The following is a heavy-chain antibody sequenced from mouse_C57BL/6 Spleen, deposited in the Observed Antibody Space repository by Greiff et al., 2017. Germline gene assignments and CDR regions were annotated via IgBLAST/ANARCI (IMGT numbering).Heavy chain of an antibody. CDR3: GPYYYGSSPRDY. D-gene: IGHD1-1*01. J-gene: IGHJ4*01. Sequence: QVQLQQPGAELVRPGTSVKLSCKASGYTFTSYWMHWVKQRPGQGLEWIGVIDPSDSYTNYNQKFKGKATLTVDTSSSTAYMQLSSLTSEDSAVYYCGPYYYGSSPRDYWGQGTSVTVSS. V-gene: IGHV1-59*01. CDR1: GYTFTSYW. CDR2: IDPSDSYT.